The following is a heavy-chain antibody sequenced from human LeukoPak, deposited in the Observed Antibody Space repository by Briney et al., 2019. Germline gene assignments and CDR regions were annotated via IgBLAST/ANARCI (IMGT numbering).Heavy chain of an antibody. J-gene: IGHJ4*02. Sequence: GGSLRLSCAASGFTFSDYYMSWIRQAPGKGLEWVSYISSSGSTIYYADSVKGRFTISRDNAKNSLYLQMNSLRAEDTAVYYCARVSILTRVVVRQERVPVFDYWGQGTLVTVSS. D-gene: IGHD2-21*01. V-gene: IGHV3-11*01. CDR2: ISSSGSTI. CDR3: ARVSILTRVVVRQERVPVFDY. CDR1: GFTFSDYY.